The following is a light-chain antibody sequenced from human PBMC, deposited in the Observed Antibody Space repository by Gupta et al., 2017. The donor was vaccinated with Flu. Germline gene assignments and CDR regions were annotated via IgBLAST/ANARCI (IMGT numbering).Light chain of an antibody. CDR3: HQSFSIPFA. CDR2: WAS. V-gene: IGKV4-1*01. CDR1: RSVLYSSNNKNY. Sequence: NCKSSRSVLYSSNNKNYLGWYQQKQGQPPKLLIYWASTRESGVPDRFSGSGSGTDFNLTINSLQAEDVAVYYCHQSFSIPFAFGPGTNVDVK. J-gene: IGKJ3*01.